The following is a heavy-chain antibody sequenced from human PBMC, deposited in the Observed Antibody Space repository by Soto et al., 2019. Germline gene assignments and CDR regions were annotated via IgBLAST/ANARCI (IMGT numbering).Heavy chain of an antibody. CDR3: TIFGVVVKSDGFDI. J-gene: IGHJ3*02. D-gene: IGHD3-3*01. CDR1: GFTFSSYW. V-gene: IGHV3-74*01. Sequence: EVQLVESGGGLVQPGGPLRLSCAASGFTFSSYWMHWVRQAPGKGLVWVSRINSDGSRTIYADSVKGRFTVSRDNAKNTLYLQMSSLRAEDTAVYYCTIFGVVVKSDGFDIWGQGTMVTVSS. CDR2: INSDGSRT.